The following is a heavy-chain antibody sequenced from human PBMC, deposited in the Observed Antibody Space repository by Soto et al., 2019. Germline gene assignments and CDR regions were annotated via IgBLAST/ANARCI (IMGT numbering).Heavy chain of an antibody. Sequence: ASVKVSCKASGYTFTSYAMHWVRQAPGQRLEWMGWINAGNGNTKYSQKFQGRVTITRDTSASTAYMELSSLRSEDTAVYYCAKQPASSRTFDYWGQGALVTVSS. D-gene: IGHD2-2*01. CDR1: GYTFTSYA. J-gene: IGHJ4*02. CDR3: AKQPASSRTFDY. V-gene: IGHV1-3*01. CDR2: INAGNGNT.